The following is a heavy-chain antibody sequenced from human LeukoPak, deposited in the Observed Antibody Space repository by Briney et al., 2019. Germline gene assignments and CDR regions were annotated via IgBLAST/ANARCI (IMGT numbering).Heavy chain of an antibody. Sequence: PSQTLSLTCTVSGGSISSGSYYWSWIRQPAGKGLEWIGRIYTSGSTNYNPSLKSRVTISVDTSKNQFSLKLSSVTAADTAVYYCARDTLQPTTYSSSWYYMDVWGKGTTVIVSS. CDR3: ARDTLQPTTYSSSWYYMDV. V-gene: IGHV4-61*02. CDR1: GGSISSGSYY. CDR2: IYTSGST. D-gene: IGHD6-13*01. J-gene: IGHJ6*03.